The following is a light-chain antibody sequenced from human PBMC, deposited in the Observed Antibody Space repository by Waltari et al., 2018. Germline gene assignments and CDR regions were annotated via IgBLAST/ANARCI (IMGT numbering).Light chain of an antibody. CDR2: DAS. Sequence: DIQMTQSPSSLSASVADRVTITCQASQDIRNYLNWYQQKPGKAPKLLIYDASKLETGGPSRFSVSGSETDFTFTISSLQPEGIATYYCQQYDNLALCTFGPGTKVDIE. J-gene: IGKJ3*01. CDR3: QQYDNLALCT. CDR1: QDIRNY. V-gene: IGKV1-33*01.